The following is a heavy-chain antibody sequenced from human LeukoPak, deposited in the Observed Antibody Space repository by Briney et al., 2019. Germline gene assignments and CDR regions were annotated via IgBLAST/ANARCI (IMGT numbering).Heavy chain of an antibody. J-gene: IGHJ1*01. Sequence: PGGSLRLSCRISGLTFSNAWLTWVRQVPGKGLEWVGHIRSYVDGGTTEYAASVRDRFIISRDDSNNTLHLQMSSLKTEDTAVYFCAKDLPLSGARFFQHWGQGTLVTVSS. D-gene: IGHD6-25*01. CDR1: GLTFSNAW. CDR2: IRSYVDGGTT. V-gene: IGHV3-15*01. CDR3: AKDLPLSGARFFQH.